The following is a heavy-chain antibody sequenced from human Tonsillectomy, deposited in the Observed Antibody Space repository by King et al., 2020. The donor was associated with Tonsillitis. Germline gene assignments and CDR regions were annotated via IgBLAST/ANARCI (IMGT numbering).Heavy chain of an antibody. J-gene: IGHJ5*02. V-gene: IGHV4-38-2*01. Sequence: QLQESGPGLVKPSETLSLICAVSGYSISSGYYWGWIRQPPGKGLEWIGSIYHSGSTYYNPSLKSRVTISVDTSKNQFSLKLSSVTAADTAVYYCARVPDSGSPPTVWFDPWGQGTLVTVSS. D-gene: IGHD1-26*01. CDR3: ARVPDSGSPPTVWFDP. CDR1: GYSISSGYY. CDR2: IYHSGST.